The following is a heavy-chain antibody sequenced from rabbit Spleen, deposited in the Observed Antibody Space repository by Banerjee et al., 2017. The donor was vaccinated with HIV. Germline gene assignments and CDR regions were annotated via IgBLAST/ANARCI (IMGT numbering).Heavy chain of an antibody. V-gene: IGHV1S45*01. CDR2: IDPVFGIT. CDR3: ARDLDGVIGWNFGW. Sequence: QEQLEESGGGLVTLGGSLKLSCKASGFDFSSYGLSWVRQAPGKGLEWIGYIDPVFGITYYASWVNGRFSISKTSSTTVTLQMTSLTAADTATYFCARDLDGVIGWNFGWWGPGTLVTVS. J-gene: IGHJ4*01. D-gene: IGHD1-1*01. CDR1: GFDFSSYG.